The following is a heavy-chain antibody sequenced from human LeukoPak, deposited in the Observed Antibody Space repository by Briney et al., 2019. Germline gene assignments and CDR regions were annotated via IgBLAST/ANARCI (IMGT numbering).Heavy chain of an antibody. CDR3: AREVDTATFDY. D-gene: IGHD5-18*01. CDR2: IYSGGST. CDR1: GFTVSSNY. Sequence: PGGSLRLSCAASGFTVSSNYMSWVRQAPGKGLEWVSVIYSGGSTYYADSVKGRFTISRDNSKNTLYLQMNSLRAEDTAVYYCAREVDTATFDYWGQGTLVTVSS. V-gene: IGHV3-66*01. J-gene: IGHJ4*02.